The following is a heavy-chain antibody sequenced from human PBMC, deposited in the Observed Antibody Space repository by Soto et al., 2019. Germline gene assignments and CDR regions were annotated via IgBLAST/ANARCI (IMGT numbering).Heavy chain of an antibody. CDR1: GFIFSNYE. V-gene: IGHV3-48*03. Sequence: GSLRLSCAASGFIFSNYEMNWVRQAPGKGLEWLSYIASNGNTICYANSVKGRFTVSRDNARGSLFLQMNSLRAADTAVYYCARGYCSGSTCYSGGYWGQGTMVTVSS. D-gene: IGHD2-15*01. CDR2: IASNGNTI. J-gene: IGHJ4*02. CDR3: ARGYCSGSTCYSGGY.